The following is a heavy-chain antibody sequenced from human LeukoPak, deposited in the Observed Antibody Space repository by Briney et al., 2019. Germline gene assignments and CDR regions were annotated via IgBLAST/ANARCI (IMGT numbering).Heavy chain of an antibody. J-gene: IGHJ4*02. CDR2: ISRSGDIT. Sequence: GGSLRLSCAATGAAFTKYGMKWVRQAAGAGLEYISGISRSGDITHYADSVKGRFTISRDNVQNTLYLQMNSLRADDTALYYCATEGFYYWGPGTQVTVSS. CDR3: ATEGFYY. CDR1: GAAFTKYG. V-gene: IGHV3-23*01.